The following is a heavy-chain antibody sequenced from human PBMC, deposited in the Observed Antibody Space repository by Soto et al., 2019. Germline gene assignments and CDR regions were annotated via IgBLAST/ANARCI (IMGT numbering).Heavy chain of an antibody. J-gene: IGHJ4*02. V-gene: IGHV4-59*01. CDR1: GGSINSFY. D-gene: IGHD3-10*01. CDR3: ARVKYGSGSYLHTFDY. Sequence: QLQLQESGPGLVKPSEPLSLTCTVSGGSINSFYWSWIRQSPGKGLEWIGYINYSGSTVYNPSPKSRVAISIDTSKTHFSLNLTSVTAADTAVYYCARVKYGSGSYLHTFDYWGQGTLVTVSS. CDR2: INYSGST.